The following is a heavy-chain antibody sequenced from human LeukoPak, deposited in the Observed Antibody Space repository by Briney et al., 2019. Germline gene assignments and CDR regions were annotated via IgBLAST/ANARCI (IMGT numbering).Heavy chain of an antibody. J-gene: IGHJ3*02. CDR2: ISYDGSNK. CDR1: GFTFSSYG. Sequence: GGSLRLSCAASGFTFSSYGMHWVRQAPGKGLEWVAVISYDGSNKYYADSVKGRFTISRDNSKNTLYLQMNSLRAEDTAVYYCAKGDTGPHAFDIWGQGTMVTVSS. D-gene: IGHD1-14*01. V-gene: IGHV3-30*18. CDR3: AKGDTGPHAFDI.